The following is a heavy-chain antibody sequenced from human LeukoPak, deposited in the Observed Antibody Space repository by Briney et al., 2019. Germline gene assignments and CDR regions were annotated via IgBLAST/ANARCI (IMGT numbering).Heavy chain of an antibody. V-gene: IGHV4-39*01. J-gene: IGHJ4*02. CDR2: IYYSGST. D-gene: IGHD5-24*01. CDR3: ARRKRDGYNWYFGY. CDR1: GGSISSSSYY. Sequence: PSETLSLSCTVSGGSISSSSYYWGWIRQPPGKGLEWIGSIYYSGSTYYNPSLKSRVTISVDTSKNQFSLKLSSVTAADTAVYYCARRKRDGYNWYFGYWGQGTLVTVSS.